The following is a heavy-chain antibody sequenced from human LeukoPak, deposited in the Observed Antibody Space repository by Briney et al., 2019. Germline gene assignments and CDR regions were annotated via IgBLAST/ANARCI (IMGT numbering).Heavy chain of an antibody. Sequence: EASVKVSCKASGYTFTDCYIHWVRQAPGQGLEWMGWINPYSSGTNYAQNFQGRVTMTRDTSISTASMELSRLTSDDTAVYYCARGPPIQLERRSYYFYMDVWGKGTTVIVSS. CDR2: INPYSSGT. D-gene: IGHD1-1*01. V-gene: IGHV1-2*02. CDR1: GYTFTDCY. CDR3: ARGPPIQLERRSYYFYMDV. J-gene: IGHJ6*03.